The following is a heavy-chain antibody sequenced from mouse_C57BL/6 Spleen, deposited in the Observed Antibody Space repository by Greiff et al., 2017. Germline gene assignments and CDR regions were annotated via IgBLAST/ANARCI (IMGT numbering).Heavy chain of an antibody. CDR2: IDPSDSYT. Sequence: VQLQQPGAELVMPGASVKLSCKASGYTFTSYWMHWVKQRPGQGLEWIGEIDPSDSYTNYNQKFKGKSTLTVDKSSSTAYMQLSSLTSEDSAVYYCARTPLSSWYFDVWGTGTTVTVSS. J-gene: IGHJ1*03. D-gene: IGHD1-1*01. CDR3: ARTPLSSWYFDV. V-gene: IGHV1-69*01. CDR1: GYTFTSYW.